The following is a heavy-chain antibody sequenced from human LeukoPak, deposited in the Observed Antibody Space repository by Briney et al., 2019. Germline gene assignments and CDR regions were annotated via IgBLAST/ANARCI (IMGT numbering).Heavy chain of an antibody. Sequence: PSETLSLTXAVYGGSFSGYYWSWIRQPPGKGLEWIGEINHSGSTNYNPSLKSRVTISIDTSKNQFSLKLSSVTAADTAVYYCARSEYDYVWGSYRYSPYYFDYWGQGTLVTVSS. J-gene: IGHJ4*02. CDR3: ARSEYDYVWGSYRYSPYYFDY. V-gene: IGHV4-34*01. CDR2: INHSGST. D-gene: IGHD3-16*02. CDR1: GGSFSGYY.